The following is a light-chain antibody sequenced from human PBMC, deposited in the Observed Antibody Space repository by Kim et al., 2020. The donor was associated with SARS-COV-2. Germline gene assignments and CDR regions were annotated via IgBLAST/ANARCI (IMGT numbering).Light chain of an antibody. CDR2: GKN. CDR1: SLRRYY. Sequence: SSELTQDPAVSVALGQTVRITCQGDSLRRYYASWYQQKPGQAPVLVIYGKNNRPSGIPDRFSGSTSGNTASLTITGAQAEEEDDYYCKSRDSSGNVVFGGGTKLTVL. CDR3: KSRDSSGNVV. J-gene: IGLJ2*01. V-gene: IGLV3-19*01.